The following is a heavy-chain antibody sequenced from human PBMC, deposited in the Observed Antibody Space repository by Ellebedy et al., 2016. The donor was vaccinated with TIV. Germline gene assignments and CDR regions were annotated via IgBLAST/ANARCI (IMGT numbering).Heavy chain of an antibody. J-gene: IGHJ4*02. CDR3: ASGPNYYFFDY. D-gene: IGHD3-10*01. CDR1: GGSISSGGYY. Sequence: MPSETLSLTCTVSGGSISSGGYYWSWIRQHPGKGLEWIGYIDYSRSTNYNPSLKGSVTIAVDTSKNQFSLKLSSVTAADTAVYSCASGPNYYFFDYWGQGTQVTVSS. V-gene: IGHV4-61*08. CDR2: IDYSRST.